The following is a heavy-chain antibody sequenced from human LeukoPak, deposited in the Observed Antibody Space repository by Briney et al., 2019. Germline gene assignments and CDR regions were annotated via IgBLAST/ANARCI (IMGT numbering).Heavy chain of an antibody. CDR3: ARGIPDIVVVVAAQHDAFDI. D-gene: IGHD2-15*01. Sequence: ASVKVSCKASGYTFTGYNIHWVRQAPGQGLEWMGWINPYSGGTNYAQKFQGWVTMTRDTSISTAYMEVSRLKSDDTAVYYCARGIPDIVVVVAAQHDAFDIWGQGTRVTVSS. V-gene: IGHV1-2*04. CDR2: INPYSGGT. CDR1: GYTFTGYN. J-gene: IGHJ3*02.